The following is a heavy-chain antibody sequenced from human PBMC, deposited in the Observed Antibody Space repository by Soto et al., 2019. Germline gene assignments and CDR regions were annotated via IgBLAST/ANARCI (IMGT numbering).Heavy chain of an antibody. V-gene: IGHV1-69*01. D-gene: IGHD3-10*01. CDR2: IIPLFGTT. Sequence: QVQVVQSGVEVRRPGSSVKVSCKASGDTFKNCVISWVRQAPGQGLEWMGGIIPLFGTTDFAQRFHGRLTITTDESTTPAYMELSRLRSEDTATYYCAAELGFGKLSVVWGQGTTVIVSS. CDR3: AAELGFGKLSVV. CDR1: GDTFKNCV. J-gene: IGHJ6*02.